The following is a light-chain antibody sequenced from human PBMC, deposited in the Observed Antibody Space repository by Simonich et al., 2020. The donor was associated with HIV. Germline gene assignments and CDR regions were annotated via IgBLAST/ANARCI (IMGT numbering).Light chain of an antibody. V-gene: IGKV3-11*01. Sequence: EIVLTQSPATLSLSPGERGPLSCRASQSVSSYLAWYQQKPGQAPRLRIYDASNRATGIPARFSGSGSGTDFTLTISSLEAEDFAVYYCQHRSNWPPTFGQGTKVDIK. CDR3: QHRSNWPPT. CDR1: QSVSSY. CDR2: DAS. J-gene: IGKJ1*01.